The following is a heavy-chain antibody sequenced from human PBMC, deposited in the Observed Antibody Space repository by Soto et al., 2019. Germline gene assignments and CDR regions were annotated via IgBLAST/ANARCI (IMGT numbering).Heavy chain of an antibody. V-gene: IGHV4-34*01. Sequence: QVQLQQWGAGLLKTSETLSLTCAVYGGSFSGYYWSWIRQPPGKGPEWIGEINHSGSTIYNPSLKSRVTISLDTSKNQFSLKLSSVTAADTAVYYCARGRRGYSSSWCDYWGPGTLVTVSS. J-gene: IGHJ4*02. CDR2: INHSGST. CDR3: ARGRRGYSSSWCDY. D-gene: IGHD6-13*01. CDR1: GGSFSGYY.